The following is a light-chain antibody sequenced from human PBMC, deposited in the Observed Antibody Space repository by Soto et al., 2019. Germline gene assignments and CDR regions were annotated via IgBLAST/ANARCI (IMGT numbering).Light chain of an antibody. Sequence: DIQMTQSPSSLSASVGDRVTITCRASQSISSYLNWYQQKPGKAPNLLIYAASSLQSGVPSRFSGSGSGTDFTLTISSLQPEDFATYYSQQSYSTPGPFTFGPGTKVDIK. J-gene: IGKJ3*01. CDR2: AAS. V-gene: IGKV1-39*01. CDR3: QQSYSTPGPFT. CDR1: QSISSY.